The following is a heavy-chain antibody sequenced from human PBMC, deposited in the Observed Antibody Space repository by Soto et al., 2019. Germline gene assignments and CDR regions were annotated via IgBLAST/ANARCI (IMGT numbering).Heavy chain of an antibody. Sequence: GGSLRLSCVASGFTFSSYSMSWVRQAPGKGLEWVSGFRAGGDDGTTYYADSVKGRFTISGDNSKNTLFLQMNSLRAEDTAIYYCAKKVNSGSGSQYFDYFGQGAMVTVSS. V-gene: IGHV3-23*01. CDR2: FRAGGDDGTT. CDR1: GFTFSSYS. J-gene: IGHJ4*02. CDR3: AKKVNSGSGSQYFDY. D-gene: IGHD3-10*01.